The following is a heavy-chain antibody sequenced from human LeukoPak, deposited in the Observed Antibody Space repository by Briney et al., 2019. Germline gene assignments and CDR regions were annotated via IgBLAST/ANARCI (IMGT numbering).Heavy chain of an antibody. V-gene: IGHV3-23*01. J-gene: IGHJ4*02. Sequence: GGSLRLSCAASGFTFSSYAMSWVRQAPGKGLEWVSAISGSGGSTYYADSVKGRFTITRDNSKNTLYLQMNSLRAEDTAVYYCAKDSFIVGATAPYYFDYWGQGTLVTVSS. CDR3: AKDSFIVGATAPYYFDY. CDR2: ISGSGGST. CDR1: GFTFSSYA. D-gene: IGHD1-26*01.